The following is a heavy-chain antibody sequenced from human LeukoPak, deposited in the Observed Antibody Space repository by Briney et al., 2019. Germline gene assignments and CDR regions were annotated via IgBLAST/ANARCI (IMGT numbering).Heavy chain of an antibody. V-gene: IGHV3-23*01. D-gene: IGHD1-1*01. CDR2: ISGSGGST. CDR1: GFIFSSYA. J-gene: IGHJ4*02. CDR3: ARWATGLYYFDY. Sequence: PGGSLRLSCAASGFIFSSYAMSWVRQAPGKGLEWVSTISGSGGSTYYADSVKGRFTISRDNSKNTVYLQMNSLRAGDTAVYYCARWATGLYYFDYWGQGTLVTVSS.